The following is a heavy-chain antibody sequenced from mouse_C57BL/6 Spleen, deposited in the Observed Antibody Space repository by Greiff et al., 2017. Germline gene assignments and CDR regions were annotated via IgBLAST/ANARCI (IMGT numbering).Heavy chain of an antibody. Sequence: KQPGAELVKPGASVKMSCKASGYIFSSYWITLVKQRPGQGLEWIGENYPGSGSTNYNEKFKSKATLTVDTSSCTAYMQLSSLASDDSAVYYCASYGNPFAYWGQGTLVTVSA. CDR1: GYIFSSYW. V-gene: IGHV1-55*01. CDR3: ASYGNPFAY. CDR2: NYPGSGST. D-gene: IGHD1-1*01. J-gene: IGHJ3*01.